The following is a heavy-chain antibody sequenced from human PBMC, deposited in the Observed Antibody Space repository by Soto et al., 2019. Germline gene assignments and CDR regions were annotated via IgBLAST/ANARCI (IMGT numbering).Heavy chain of an antibody. V-gene: IGHV4-34*01. CDR1: GGSFSGYY. CDR3: ASGKPLYDFWSGRSFGSLDY. J-gene: IGHJ4*02. D-gene: IGHD3-3*01. CDR2: INHSGST. Sequence: QVQLQQWGAGLLKPSETLSLTCAVYGGSFSGYYWSWIRQPPGKGLEWIGEINHSGSTNYNPSLKSRVTISVDTSKNQFSLKLSSVTAADTAVYYCASGKPLYDFWSGRSFGSLDYWGQGTLVTVSS.